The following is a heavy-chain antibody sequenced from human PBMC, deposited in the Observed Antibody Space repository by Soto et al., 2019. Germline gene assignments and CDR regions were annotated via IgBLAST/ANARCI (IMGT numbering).Heavy chain of an antibody. CDR2: IYATGDT. J-gene: IGHJ5*02. V-gene: IGHV4-4*07. Sequence: QVVLQESGPGVVKPSDTLSLTCNVSGASLSRYYWSWIHQPPGKGLEWIGRIYATGDTDYNPSLKSRISMSVDMSKNQFSLTLRSVTAADTAIYYCVRDGTKNLRDRFEPWGRGILVTVSS. D-gene: IGHD1-26*01. CDR3: VRDGTKNLRDRFEP. CDR1: GASLSRYY.